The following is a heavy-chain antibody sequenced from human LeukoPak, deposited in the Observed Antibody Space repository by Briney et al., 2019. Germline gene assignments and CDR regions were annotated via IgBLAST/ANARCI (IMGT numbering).Heavy chain of an antibody. CDR1: GYTFTSYD. V-gene: IGHV1-8*03. CDR3: ARLGGSYRGVYYYYYMDV. D-gene: IGHD1-26*01. CDR2: MNPNSGNT. Sequence: ASVKVSCKASGYTFTSYDINWVRQATGQGLEWMGWMNPNSGNTGYAQKFQGRVTITRNTSISTAYMELSSLRSEDTAVYYCARLGGSYRGVYYYYYMDVWSKGTTVTVSS. J-gene: IGHJ6*03.